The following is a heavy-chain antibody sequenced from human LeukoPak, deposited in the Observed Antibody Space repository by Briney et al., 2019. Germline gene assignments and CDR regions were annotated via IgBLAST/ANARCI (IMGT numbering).Heavy chain of an antibody. Sequence: SETLSLTCTVSGGSISSSTYYSGRIRQPPVKGQEWIGTIYYSGSTYYHPPLKSRVTISVDTAKNQFSLKRSSVTAADTAVYYCEREGWQQLVYSYWGQGTLVTVS. CDR1: GGSISSSTYY. CDR2: IYYSGST. D-gene: IGHD6-13*01. J-gene: IGHJ4*02. CDR3: EREGWQQLVYSY. V-gene: IGHV4-39*07.